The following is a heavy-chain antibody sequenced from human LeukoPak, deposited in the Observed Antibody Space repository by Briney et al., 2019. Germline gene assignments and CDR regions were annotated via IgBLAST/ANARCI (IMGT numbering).Heavy chain of an antibody. V-gene: IGHV4-59*01. D-gene: IGHD4-23*01. CDR3: ARTRAYGGRPDY. CDR2: ISYSGST. J-gene: IGHJ4*02. Sequence: SETLSLTCTVSGGSISSYYWSWIRQPPGKGLEWIGYISYSGSTNYNPSLKSRVTISVDTSENQFSLKLTSVTAADTAVYYCARTRAYGGRPDYWGQGTLVTVSS. CDR1: GGSISSYY.